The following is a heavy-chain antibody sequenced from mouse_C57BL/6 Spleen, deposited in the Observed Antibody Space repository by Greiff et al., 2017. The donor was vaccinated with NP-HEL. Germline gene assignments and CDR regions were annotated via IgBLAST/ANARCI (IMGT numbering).Heavy chain of an antibody. CDR1: GFSLTSYG. CDR2: IWSGGST. D-gene: IGHD1-1*01. CDR3: ARKGYGSSEDAMDY. V-gene: IGHV2-2*01. J-gene: IGHJ4*01. Sequence: VKLVESGPGLVQPSQNLSITCTVSGFSLTSYGVHWVRQSPGKGLEWLGVIWSGGSTDYNAAFISRLSISKDNSKSQVFFKMNSLQADDTAIYYCARKGYGSSEDAMDYWGQGTSVTVSS.